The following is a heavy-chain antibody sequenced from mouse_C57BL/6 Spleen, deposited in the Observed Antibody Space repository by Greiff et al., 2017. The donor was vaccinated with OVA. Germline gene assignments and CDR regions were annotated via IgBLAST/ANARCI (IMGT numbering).Heavy chain of an antibody. CDR3: ARSYSNYVDGYFDV. Sequence: QVQLKQPGAELVKPGASVKLSCKASGYTFTSYWMHWVKQRPGQGLEWIGMIHPNSGSTNYNEKFKSKATLTVDKSSSTAYMQLSSLTSEDSAAYYCARSYSNYVDGYFDVWGTGTTVTVSS. CDR2: IHPNSGST. D-gene: IGHD2-5*01. V-gene: IGHV1-64*01. CDR1: GYTFTSYW. J-gene: IGHJ1*03.